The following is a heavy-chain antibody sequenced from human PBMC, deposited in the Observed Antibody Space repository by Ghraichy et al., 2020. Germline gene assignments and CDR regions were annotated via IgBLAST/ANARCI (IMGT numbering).Heavy chain of an antibody. V-gene: IGHV3-7*01. CDR2: IKQDGSEK. D-gene: IGHD5-18*01. Sequence: GGSLRLSCAASGFTFSSYWMSWVRQAPGKGLEWVANIKQDGSEKYYVDSVKGRFTISRDNAKNSLYLQMNSLRAEDTAVYYCARVVDTAMVSEWFDPWGQGTLVTGSS. CDR1: GFTFSSYW. J-gene: IGHJ5*02. CDR3: ARVVDTAMVSEWFDP.